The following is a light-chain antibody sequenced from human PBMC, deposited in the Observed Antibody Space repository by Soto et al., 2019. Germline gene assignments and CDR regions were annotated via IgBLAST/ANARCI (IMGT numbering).Light chain of an antibody. CDR3: SSYTSSSTRV. Sequence: QSALTQPASVSGSPGQSITISCTGTSSDVGGYNYVSWYQQHPGKAPKLMIYEVSNRPSGVSNRFSGSKSGNTASLTISGLQAEDEADYYCSSYTSSSTRVFGGGNKVTV. CDR1: SSDVGGYNY. J-gene: IGLJ3*02. V-gene: IGLV2-14*01. CDR2: EVS.